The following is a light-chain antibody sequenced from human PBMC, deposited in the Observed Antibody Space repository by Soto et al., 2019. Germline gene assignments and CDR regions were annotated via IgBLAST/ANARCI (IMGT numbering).Light chain of an antibody. CDR1: STNIGSHT. Sequence: QSVLTQPPSASGTPGQRVTISCSGSSTNIGSHTVNWYQQVPGTAPKLLIYSSNLRPSGVPDRFSGSKSGTSASLAISGLRSEDEADYYCGGWDDSLSGPVFGGGTKLTVL. J-gene: IGLJ2*01. V-gene: IGLV1-44*01. CDR3: GGWDDSLSGPV. CDR2: SSN.